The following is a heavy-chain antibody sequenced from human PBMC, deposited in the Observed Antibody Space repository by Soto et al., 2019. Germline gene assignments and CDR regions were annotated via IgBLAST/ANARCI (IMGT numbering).Heavy chain of an antibody. CDR3: ARVRFGELLFRNPIFDY. D-gene: IGHD3-10*01. CDR1: GGSISSYY. J-gene: IGHJ4*02. CDR2: IYYSGST. Sequence: PSETLSLTCTVSGGSISSYYWSWIRQPPGKGLEWIGYIYYSGSTNYNPSLKSRVTISVDTSKNQFSLKLSSVTAADTAVYYCARVRFGELLFRNPIFDYWGQGTLVTVS. V-gene: IGHV4-59*01.